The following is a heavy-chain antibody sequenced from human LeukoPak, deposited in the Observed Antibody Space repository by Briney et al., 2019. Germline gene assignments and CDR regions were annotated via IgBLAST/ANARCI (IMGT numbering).Heavy chain of an antibody. Sequence: PGGSLRLSXAASGFTFRSYWMSWVRQAPGKGLEWVTNTKQDGSEKYYVDSVKGRFTISRDNARNSLYLQMNSLRVEDTAVYYCARGAYYYNSGDAFDVWGQGTMVTVSS. D-gene: IGHD3-10*01. CDR2: TKQDGSEK. J-gene: IGHJ3*01. CDR3: ARGAYYYNSGDAFDV. V-gene: IGHV3-7*01. CDR1: GFTFRSYW.